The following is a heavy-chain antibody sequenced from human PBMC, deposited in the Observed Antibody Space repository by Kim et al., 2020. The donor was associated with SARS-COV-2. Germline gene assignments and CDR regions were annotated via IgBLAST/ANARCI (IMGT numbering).Heavy chain of an antibody. J-gene: IGHJ4*02. D-gene: IGHD5-18*01. CDR2: ISSSGSYK. V-gene: IGHV3-21*01. Sequence: GGSLRLSCAASGFTFSTYSMNWVRQAPGKGLEWVSSISSSGSYKYYTDSVKGRLTISRDNAQNSLYLQMSSLRAEDTAVYYCARQSGGYTYGYGSSFDYWGQGALVTVSS. CDR1: GFTFSTYS. CDR3: ARQSGGYTYGYGSSFDY.